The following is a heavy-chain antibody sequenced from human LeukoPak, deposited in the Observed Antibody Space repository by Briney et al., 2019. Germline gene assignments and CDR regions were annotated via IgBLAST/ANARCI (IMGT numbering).Heavy chain of an antibody. J-gene: IGHJ4*02. D-gene: IGHD4-17*01. Sequence: PGGSLRLSCVASGFTFSSYSMAWVRQAPGMGLEWVASISSSSSYIFYADSVKGRFTISRDDAQKSLYLQMNSLRAADTAVYYCARETTVTTFLENWGQGALVTVSS. CDR1: GFTFSSYS. CDR2: ISSSSSYI. V-gene: IGHV3-21*01. CDR3: ARETTVTTFLEN.